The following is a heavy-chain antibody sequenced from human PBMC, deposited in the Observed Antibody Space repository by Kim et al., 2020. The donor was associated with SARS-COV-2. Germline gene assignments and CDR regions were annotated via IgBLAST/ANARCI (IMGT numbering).Heavy chain of an antibody. CDR3: AKLSSGWRYFDY. D-gene: IGHD6-19*01. V-gene: IGHV3-23*01. Sequence: YDADAGRGRFTISRDNSKHTLYLQMNRLRAEDTAVYYCAKLSSGWRYFDYWGQGTLVTVSS. J-gene: IGHJ4*02.